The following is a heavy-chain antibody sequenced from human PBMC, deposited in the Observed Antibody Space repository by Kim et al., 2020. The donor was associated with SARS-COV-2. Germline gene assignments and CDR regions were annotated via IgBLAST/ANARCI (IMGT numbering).Heavy chain of an antibody. D-gene: IGHD2-21*02. CDR3: GREWDAGDERYYYYG. Sequence: GGSLRLSCAASGFTFSAYAMSWIRQAPGKGLEWVSAISSSSGGTNYADSVKGRFTISRDNAKNSLYLQMNSLRADDTAVYYCGREWDAGDERYYYYG. J-gene: IGHJ6*01. CDR2: ISSSSGGT. CDR1: GFTFSAYA. V-gene: IGHV3-11*05.